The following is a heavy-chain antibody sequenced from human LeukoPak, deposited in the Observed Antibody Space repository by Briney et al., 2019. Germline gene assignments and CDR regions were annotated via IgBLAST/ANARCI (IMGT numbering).Heavy chain of an antibody. D-gene: IGHD1-26*01. CDR3: ARNVGRFRFDY. V-gene: IGHV3-7*03. Sequence: GGSLRLSCAASGFTFSTYWMDWVRQAPGKGLEWVANIKEDGSEKYYEDSVKGRFTISRDNAKNSLYLQMNSLRAEDTAVYYCARNVGRFRFDYWGQGTQVTVSS. CDR2: IKEDGSEK. CDR1: GFTFSTYW. J-gene: IGHJ4*02.